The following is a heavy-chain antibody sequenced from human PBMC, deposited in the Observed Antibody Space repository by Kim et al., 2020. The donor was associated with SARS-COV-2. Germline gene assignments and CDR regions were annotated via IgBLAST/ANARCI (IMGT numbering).Heavy chain of an antibody. CDR3: ATDLRGGSSSLWGPVHFDY. V-gene: IGHV1-24*01. J-gene: IGHJ4*02. CDR1: GYTLTELS. Sequence: ASVKVSCKVSGYTLTELSMHWVRQAPGKGLEWMGGFDPEDGETIYAQKFQGRVTMTEDTSTDTAYMELSSLRSEDTAVYYCATDLRGGSSSLWGPVHFDYWGQGTLVTVSS. CDR2: FDPEDGET. D-gene: IGHD6-6*01.